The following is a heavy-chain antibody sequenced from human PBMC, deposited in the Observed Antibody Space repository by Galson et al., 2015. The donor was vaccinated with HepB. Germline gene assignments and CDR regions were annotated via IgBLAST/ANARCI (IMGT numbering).Heavy chain of an antibody. D-gene: IGHD3-22*01. J-gene: IGHJ6*02. CDR3: ARDGYYYDSSYYYGMDV. Sequence: SLRLSCAASGFTFSSYGMHWVRQAPGKGLEWVAVIWYDGSNKYYADSVKGRFTISRDNSKNTLYLQMNSLRAEDTAVYYCARDGYYYDSSYYYGMDVWGQGTTVTVSS. CDR2: IWYDGSNK. CDR1: GFTFSSYG. V-gene: IGHV3-33*01.